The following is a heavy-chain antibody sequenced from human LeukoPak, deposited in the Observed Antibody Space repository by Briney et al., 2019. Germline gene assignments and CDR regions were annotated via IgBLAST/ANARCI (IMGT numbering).Heavy chain of an antibody. D-gene: IGHD5-24*01. V-gene: IGHV4-34*01. Sequence: SETLSLTCAVYGGSFSGYYWSWIRQPPGKGLEWIGEINHSGSTNYNPSLKSRVTISVDTSKNQFSLKLSSVTAADTAVYYCAGGDLWRDGYNLVVYFDYWGQGTLVTVSS. J-gene: IGHJ4*02. CDR1: GGSFSGYY. CDR3: AGGDLWRDGYNLVVYFDY. CDR2: INHSGST.